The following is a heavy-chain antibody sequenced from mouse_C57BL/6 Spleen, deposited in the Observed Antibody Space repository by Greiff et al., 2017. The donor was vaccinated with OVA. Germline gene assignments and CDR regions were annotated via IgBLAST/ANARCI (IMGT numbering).Heavy chain of an antibody. CDR1: GYSITSGYY. CDR2: ISYDGSN. D-gene: IGHD1-1*01. J-gene: IGHJ4*01. CDR3: ARRDYYGSSWGAMDY. Sequence: DVQLQESGPGLVKPSQSLSLTCSVTGYSITSGYYWNWIRQFPGNKLEWMGYISYDGSNHYNPSLKNRISITRDTSKNQFFLKLNSVTTEDTATYYCARRDYYGSSWGAMDYWGQGTSVTVSS. V-gene: IGHV3-6*01.